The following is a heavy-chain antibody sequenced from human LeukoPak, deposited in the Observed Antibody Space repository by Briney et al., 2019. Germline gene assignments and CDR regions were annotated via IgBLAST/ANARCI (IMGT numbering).Heavy chain of an antibody. CDR3: ATGEVGATSLWGPPIPLDY. V-gene: IGHV1-24*01. CDR1: GYTLTELS. CDR2: FDPEDGET. J-gene: IGHJ4*02. Sequence: ASVKVSCKVSGYTLTELSMHWVRQAPGKGLEWMGGFDPEDGETIYAQKFQGRVTMTEDTSTDTAYMELSSLRSEDTAVYYCATGEVGATSLWGPPIPLDYWGQGTPVTVSS. D-gene: IGHD1-26*01.